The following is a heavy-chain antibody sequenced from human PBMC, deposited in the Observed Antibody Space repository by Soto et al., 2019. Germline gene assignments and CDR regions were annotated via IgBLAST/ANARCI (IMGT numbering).Heavy chain of an antibody. CDR3: AIDLWGYTH. V-gene: IGHV3-23*01. J-gene: IGHJ4*02. Sequence: EVQLLESGGGLVQPGGSLRLSCTASGFTFGDHAMTWVRQAPGKGLEWLSGISGGGSGAYYADSVKGRFTVSRATSNNTLFLQMDSRRVEDTAVYYCAIDLWGYTHWGQGTLVTVSS. D-gene: IGHD3-16*01. CDR2: ISGGGSGA. CDR1: GFTFGDHA.